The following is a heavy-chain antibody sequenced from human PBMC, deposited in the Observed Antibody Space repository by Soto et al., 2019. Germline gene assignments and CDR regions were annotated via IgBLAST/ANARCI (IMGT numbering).Heavy chain of an antibody. Sequence: SETLSLTCTVSGASINTYYWGWIRQPPGRGLEWIGYFYDSGSSHYNPSLESRVTISEDTSKNQFSLKLSSVTAADTAVYYCTRRYGSCFDYWGQGTLVTVSS. CDR1: GASINTYY. V-gene: IGHV4-59*01. CDR3: TRRYGSCFDY. J-gene: IGHJ4*02. D-gene: IGHD5-18*01. CDR2: FYDSGSS.